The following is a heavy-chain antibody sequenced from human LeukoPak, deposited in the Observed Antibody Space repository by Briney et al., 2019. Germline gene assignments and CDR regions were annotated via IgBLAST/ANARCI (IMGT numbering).Heavy chain of an antibody. CDR3: AKGSSGYYYYYYMDV. D-gene: IGHD3-22*01. CDR1: GFTVSSNY. CDR2: ISGSGGST. J-gene: IGHJ6*03. V-gene: IGHV3-23*01. Sequence: GGSLRLSCAASGFTVSSNYMSWVRQAPGKGLEWVSAISGSGGSTYYADSVKGRFTISRDNSKNTPYLQMNSLRAEDTAVYYCAKGSSGYYYYYYMDVWGKGTTVTVSS.